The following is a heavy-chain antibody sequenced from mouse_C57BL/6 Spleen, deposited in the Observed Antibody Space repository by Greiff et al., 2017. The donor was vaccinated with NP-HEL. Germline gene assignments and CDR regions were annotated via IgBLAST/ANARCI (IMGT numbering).Heavy chain of an antibody. V-gene: IGHV5-9-1*02. CDR2: ISSGGDYI. CDR3: TRDQGDYYGSIYFDY. CDR1: GFTFSSYA. J-gene: IGHJ2*01. Sequence: EVKLVESGEGLVKPGGSLKLSCAASGFTFSSYAMSWVRQTPEKRLEWVAYISSGGDYIYYADTVKGRFTISRDNARNTLYLQMSSLKSEDTAMYYCTRDQGDYYGSIYFDYWGQGTTLTVSS. D-gene: IGHD1-1*01.